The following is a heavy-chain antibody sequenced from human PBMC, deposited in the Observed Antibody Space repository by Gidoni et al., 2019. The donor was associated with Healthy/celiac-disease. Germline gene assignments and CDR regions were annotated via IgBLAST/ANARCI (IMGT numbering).Heavy chain of an antibody. CDR1: AGTFSSYA. CDR3: ARGIHLPGRVY. CDR2: IIPILGIA. D-gene: IGHD2-15*01. J-gene: IGHJ4*02. V-gene: IGHV1-69*04. Sequence: QVQLVQSGAEVKKPGSSVKVSCKASAGTFSSYAISWVRQAPGQGLEWMGRIIPILGIANYAQKFQGRVTITADKSTSTAYMELSSMRSEDTAVYYCARGIHLPGRVYWGQGTLVTVSS.